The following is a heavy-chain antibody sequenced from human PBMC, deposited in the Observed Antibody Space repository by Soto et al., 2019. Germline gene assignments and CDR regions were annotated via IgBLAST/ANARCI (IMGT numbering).Heavy chain of an antibody. D-gene: IGHD6-6*01. V-gene: IGHV3-30*18. CDR3: AKVLGSSSSIASDL. Sequence: QVQLVESGGGVVQPGRSLRLSCAASGFTFSSYGMHWVRQAPGKGLEWVAVISYDGSNKYYADSVKGRFTISRDNSKNSLYLQMNSRRPGDTAVYYCAKVLGSSSSIASDLWGRGTLVTVSS. CDR2: ISYDGSNK. CDR1: GFTFSSYG. J-gene: IGHJ2*01.